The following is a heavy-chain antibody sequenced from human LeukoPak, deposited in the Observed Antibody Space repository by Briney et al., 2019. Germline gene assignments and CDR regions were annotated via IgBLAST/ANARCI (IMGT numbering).Heavy chain of an antibody. V-gene: IGHV3-9*01. J-gene: IGHJ4*02. Sequence: PGGSLRLSCAASGFTFDDYAMHWVRQAPGKGLEWVSGISWNSGSIGYADSVKGRFTISRDNAKNSLYLQMNSLRAEDTALYYCAKDNAAAAGFLDFWGQETLVTVSS. CDR2: ISWNSGSI. CDR1: GFTFDDYA. CDR3: AKDNAAAAGFLDF. D-gene: IGHD6-13*01.